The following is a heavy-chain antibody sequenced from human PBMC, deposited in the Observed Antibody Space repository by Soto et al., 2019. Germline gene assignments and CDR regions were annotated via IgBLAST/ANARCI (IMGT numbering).Heavy chain of an antibody. CDR2: ISGSGGST. J-gene: IGHJ5*02. Sequence: GGSLRLSCAASGFTFSSYAMSWVRQAPGKGLEWVSAISGSGGSTYYADSVEGRFTISRDNSKNTLYLQMNSLRAEDTAVYYCAKDPALTLEWFVRPGKNWFDPWGQGTLVTVSS. CDR3: AKDPALTLEWFVRPGKNWFDP. V-gene: IGHV3-23*01. D-gene: IGHD3-3*01. CDR1: GFTFSSYA.